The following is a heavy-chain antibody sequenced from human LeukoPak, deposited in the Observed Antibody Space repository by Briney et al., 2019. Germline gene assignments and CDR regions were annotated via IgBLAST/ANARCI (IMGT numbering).Heavy chain of an antibody. Sequence: GGSLRLSCAASGLIFSNHWMAWVRQTPGKGPEWVAYIKEDASETWYLDSVKGRFTISRDNAKNTLYLQMNSLRAEDTAVYYCARELFNWFDPWGQGTLVTVSS. V-gene: IGHV3-7*01. J-gene: IGHJ5*02. CDR3: ARELFNWFDP. CDR1: GLIFSNHW. CDR2: IKEDASET.